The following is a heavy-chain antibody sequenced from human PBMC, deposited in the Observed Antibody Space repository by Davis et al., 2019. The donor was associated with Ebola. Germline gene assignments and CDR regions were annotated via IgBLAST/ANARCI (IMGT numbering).Heavy chain of an antibody. CDR3: ARGDYYYYGSGSPYYYYGMDV. Sequence: SETLSLTCTVSGGSISSGGYYWSWIRQHPGKGLEWIGYIYYSGSTYYNPSLKSRVTISVDTSKNQFSLKLSSVTAADTAVYYCARGDYYYYGSGSPYYYYGMDVWGQGTTVTVSS. CDR2: IYYSGST. J-gene: IGHJ6*02. CDR1: GGSISSGGYY. V-gene: IGHV4-31*03. D-gene: IGHD3-10*01.